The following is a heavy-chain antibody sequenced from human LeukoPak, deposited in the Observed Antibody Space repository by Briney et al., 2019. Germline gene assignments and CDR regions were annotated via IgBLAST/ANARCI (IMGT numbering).Heavy chain of an antibody. CDR1: GFTFSTCV. CDR3: ANLRGSGSSYFDS. Sequence: GGSLRLSCAASGFTFSTCVMSWVRQAPGKGLEWVSTISASGIGTYYADSVKGRFTVSRDNSKNTLYLQMNSLRAEDTAVYFCANLRGSGSSYFDSWGQGTLVTVSS. D-gene: IGHD3-10*01. CDR2: ISASGIGT. V-gene: IGHV3-23*01. J-gene: IGHJ4*02.